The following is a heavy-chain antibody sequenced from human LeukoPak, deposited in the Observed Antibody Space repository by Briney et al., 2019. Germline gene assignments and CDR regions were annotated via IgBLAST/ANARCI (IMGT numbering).Heavy chain of an antibody. D-gene: IGHD6-13*01. CDR3: ARVGKRMAAAGDYYFYMDV. J-gene: IGHJ6*03. Sequence: SQTLSLTCAISGDSVSSNSAVWNWIRQSPSRGLEWLGRTYYRSKWYNDYAVSVKSRITSNPDTSKNQFSLQLNSVTPEDTAVYYCARVGKRMAAAGDYYFYMDVWGKGTTVTISS. V-gene: IGHV6-1*01. CDR1: GDSVSSNSAV. CDR2: TYYRSKWYN.